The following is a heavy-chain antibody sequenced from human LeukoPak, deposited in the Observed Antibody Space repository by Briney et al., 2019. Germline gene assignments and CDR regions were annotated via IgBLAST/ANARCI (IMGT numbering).Heavy chain of an antibody. Sequence: GGSLRLSCSGSEFTFSTYAIHWVRQAPGKGPEYVSLINTSGDKTYYADSVKGRFTISRDNSKNTVSLQMSSLRDEDTAMYYCVKDLYKGETSTWYYFDYWGQGTLVTVSS. CDR3: VKDLYKGETSTWYYFDY. CDR1: EFTFSTYA. CDR2: INTSGDKT. D-gene: IGHD6-13*01. J-gene: IGHJ4*02. V-gene: IGHV3-64D*06.